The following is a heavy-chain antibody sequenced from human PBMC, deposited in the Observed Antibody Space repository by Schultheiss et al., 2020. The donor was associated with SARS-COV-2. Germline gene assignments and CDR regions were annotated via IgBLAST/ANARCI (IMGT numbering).Heavy chain of an antibody. CDR2: MNPNSGNT. CDR3: ARSGGGSIAAAGAYYYYCMDV. J-gene: IGHJ6*02. D-gene: IGHD6-13*01. Sequence: ASVKVSCKASGYTFTSYDINWVRQATGQGLEWMGWMNPNSGNTGYAQKFQGRVTMTRNTSISTAYMELSSLRSEDTAVYYCARSGGGSIAAAGAYYYYCMDVWGQGTTVTVSS. CDR1: GYTFTSYD. V-gene: IGHV1-8*01.